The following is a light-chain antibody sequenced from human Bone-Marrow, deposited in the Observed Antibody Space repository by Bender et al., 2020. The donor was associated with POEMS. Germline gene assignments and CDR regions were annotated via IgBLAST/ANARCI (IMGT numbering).Light chain of an antibody. CDR3: CSYAGDRVV. CDR2: EVN. Sequence: QSALTQPASVSGSPGQSITITCTGTSSDVGGFNLVSWYQQHPGKAPKLMIYEVNKRPSGVSNRFSGSKSGNTASLTISGLQAEDEADYYCCSYAGDRVVFGGGTRLTVL. CDR1: SSDVGGFNL. J-gene: IGLJ3*02. V-gene: IGLV2-23*02.